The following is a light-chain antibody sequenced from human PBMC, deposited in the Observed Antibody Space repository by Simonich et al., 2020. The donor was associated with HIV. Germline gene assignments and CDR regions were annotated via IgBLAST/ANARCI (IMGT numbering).Light chain of an antibody. J-gene: IGLJ2*01. V-gene: IGLV2-23*02. CDR3: CSYAPTTTYVI. Sequence: QSALTQPASVSGSPGQSITISCTDTRSDIGCYNLVYWYQQHPGKAPKLMIYEVIKRPSGVSNRVSGSKSGNTASLTISGLQAEDEADYFCCSYAPTTTYVIFGGGTRLTVL. CDR1: RSDIGCYNL. CDR2: EVI.